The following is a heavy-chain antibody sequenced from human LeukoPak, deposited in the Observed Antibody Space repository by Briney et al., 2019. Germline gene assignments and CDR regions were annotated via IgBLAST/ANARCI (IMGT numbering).Heavy chain of an antibody. CDR2: IYPGDSDT. Sequence: GESLKISCKGSGYSFTSYWIGWVRQMPGKGLEWMGIIYPGDSDTRYSPSSQGQVTISADKSISTAYLQWSSLKASDTAMYYCARGASGDYYDSSGYYYWFDPWGQGTLVTVSS. V-gene: IGHV5-51*01. J-gene: IGHJ5*02. D-gene: IGHD3-22*01. CDR3: ARGASGDYYDSSGYYYWFDP. CDR1: GYSFTSYW.